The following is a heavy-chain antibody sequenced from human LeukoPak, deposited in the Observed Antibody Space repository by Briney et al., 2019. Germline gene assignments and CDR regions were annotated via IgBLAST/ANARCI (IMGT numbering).Heavy chain of an antibody. CDR3: ARDWGNWNYDY. Sequence: PGGSLRLSCAASGFTFRSYAMHWVRQAPGKGLEWVAVISYDGSNQYYADSVKGRFTISRDNAKNSVYLQMNSLRAEDTAVYYCARDWGNWNYDYWGQGTLVTVSS. CDR1: GFTFRSYA. CDR2: ISYDGSNQ. V-gene: IGHV3-30-3*01. J-gene: IGHJ4*02. D-gene: IGHD1-7*01.